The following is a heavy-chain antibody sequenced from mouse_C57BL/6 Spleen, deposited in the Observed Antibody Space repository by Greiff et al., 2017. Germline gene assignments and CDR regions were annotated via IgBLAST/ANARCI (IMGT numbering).Heavy chain of an antibody. V-gene: IGHV5-17*01. D-gene: IGHD4-1*01. CDR3: AKDNWASFYAMDY. Sequence: EVKLVESGGGLVKPGGSLKLSCAASGFTFSDYGMHWVRQAPEKGLEWVAYISRGSSTIYYADTVKGRFTISRDNAKNTLFLQMTSLRSEDTAMYYCAKDNWASFYAMDYWGKGTSVTVSA. J-gene: IGHJ4*01. CDR1: GFTFSDYG. CDR2: ISRGSSTI.